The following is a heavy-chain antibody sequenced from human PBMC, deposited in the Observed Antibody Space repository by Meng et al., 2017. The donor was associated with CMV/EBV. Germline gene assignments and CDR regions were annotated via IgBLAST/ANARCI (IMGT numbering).Heavy chain of an antibody. CDR2: IYSGGST. D-gene: IGHD3-3*01. CDR1: GFTFSSNY. Sequence: GESLKISCAASGFTFSSNYMSWVRQAPGKGLEWVSVIYSGGSTYYADSVKGRFTISRDNSKNTLYLQMNSLRAEDTAVYYCARGSEVLTIFGVVIQRGPSYYYGMDVWGQGTTVTVSS. J-gene: IGHJ6*02. CDR3: ARGSEVLTIFGVVIQRGPSYYYGMDV. V-gene: IGHV3-53*01.